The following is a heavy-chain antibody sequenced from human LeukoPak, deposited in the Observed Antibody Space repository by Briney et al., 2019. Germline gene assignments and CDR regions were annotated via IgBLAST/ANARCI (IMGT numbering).Heavy chain of an antibody. CDR1: GGSVGSGSYY. V-gene: IGHV4-30-4*01. CDR2: VYYSGSA. J-gene: IGHJ4*02. Sequence: SETLSLTCTVSGGSVGSGSYYWSWIRQSPGQGLEWIGNVYYSGSAYYNPSLKSRVTMSVDTSKNQFSLKLSSVTAADTAVYYCAREFAWEPLFNWGQGTLVTVSS. D-gene: IGHD1-26*01. CDR3: AREFAWEPLFN.